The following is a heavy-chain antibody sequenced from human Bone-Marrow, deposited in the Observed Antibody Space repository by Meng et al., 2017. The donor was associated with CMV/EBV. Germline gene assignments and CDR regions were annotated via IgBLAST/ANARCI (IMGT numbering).Heavy chain of an antibody. CDR2: IYYSGST. J-gene: IGHJ6*02. D-gene: IGHD3-3*01. CDR1: GGSISGHY. CDR3: ARGYPFGSGYPYGMDV. Sequence: GSLRLSCTVSGGSISGHYWSWIRQPPGKGLEWIGYIYYSGSTNYNPSLKSRVSISVDTSKNQFSLKLSSVTAADTAVYYCARGYPFGSGYPYGMDVWGQGTTVTVSS. V-gene: IGHV4-59*11.